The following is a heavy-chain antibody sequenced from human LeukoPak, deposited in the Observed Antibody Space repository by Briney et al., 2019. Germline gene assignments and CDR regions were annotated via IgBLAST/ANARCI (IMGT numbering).Heavy chain of an antibody. J-gene: IGHJ6*02. CDR3: ARGIAIAAAGIGYYGMDV. CDR1: DYTFTDYG. V-gene: IGHV1-18*01. CDR2: ISAYNGNT. D-gene: IGHD6-13*01. Sequence: ASVKVSCKASDYTFTDYGISWVRQAPGQGLEWMGWISAYNGNTNYAQNVQGRVIMTTDTSTSTAYMELTSLRSDDTAVYYCARGIAIAAAGIGYYGMDVWGQGTTVTVSS.